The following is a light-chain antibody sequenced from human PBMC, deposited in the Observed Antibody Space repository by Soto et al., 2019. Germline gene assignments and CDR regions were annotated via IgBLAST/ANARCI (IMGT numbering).Light chain of an antibody. CDR1: QTISSSY. J-gene: IGKJ3*01. Sequence: EIVLTQSPGTLSLSPGERATLSCRASQTISSSYLAWYQQRPGQAPRLLIYGASSRATGIPDRFSGRGSGTDFALTISRLEPEDFAVYYCQHYGSSVPITFGPGTKADIK. CDR3: QHYGSSVPIT. CDR2: GAS. V-gene: IGKV3-20*01.